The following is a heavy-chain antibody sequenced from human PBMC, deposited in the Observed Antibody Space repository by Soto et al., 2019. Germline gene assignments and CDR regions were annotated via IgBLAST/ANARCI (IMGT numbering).Heavy chain of an antibody. J-gene: IGHJ3*02. D-gene: IGHD3-22*01. V-gene: IGHV3-21*01. Sequence: PGGSLRLSCAVSGFTLTIYSIHWVRQAPGKGLEWVSSISSTGSYIYFADSVKGRFTISRDNAKNSLYLQMNSLRAEDTAVYYCARGAYGYYDSGGYKDAFYICGQGTIVTGS. CDR3: ARGAYGYYDSGGYKDAFYI. CDR1: GFTLTIYS. CDR2: ISSTGSYI.